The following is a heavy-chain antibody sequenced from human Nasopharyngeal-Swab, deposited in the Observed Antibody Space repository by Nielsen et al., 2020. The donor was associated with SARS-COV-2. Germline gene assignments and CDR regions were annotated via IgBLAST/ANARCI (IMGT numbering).Heavy chain of an antibody. CDR1: GFTFDDYA. CDR2: ISLAADIS. D-gene: IGHD3-3*01. CDR3: AAFFTPWSVEAADDVDY. V-gene: IGHV3-43D*03. J-gene: IGHJ4*02. Sequence: GGSLRLSCAASGFTFDDYAMHWVRQSPGKGLEWVSLISLAADISSYADSVKGRFTISRDNSKNSQYLQMSRLGPEDTALYYCAAFFTPWSVEAADDVDYWDQGTIDNVSS.